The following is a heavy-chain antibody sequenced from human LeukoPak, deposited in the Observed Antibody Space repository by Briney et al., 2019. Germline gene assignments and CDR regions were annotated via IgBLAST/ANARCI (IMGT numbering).Heavy chain of an antibody. V-gene: IGHV3-74*01. Sequence: GGSLRLSCAASGFTFSSYWMHWVRQAPGKGLVWASRIHSDGRSTDYADSVKGRLTISRDNAKNTLNLQMNSLRAEDTAVYYCARDPRGGTLDYWGQGAVVTVSS. CDR1: GFTFSSYW. CDR2: IHSDGRST. D-gene: IGHD3-10*01. CDR3: ARDPRGGTLDY. J-gene: IGHJ4*02.